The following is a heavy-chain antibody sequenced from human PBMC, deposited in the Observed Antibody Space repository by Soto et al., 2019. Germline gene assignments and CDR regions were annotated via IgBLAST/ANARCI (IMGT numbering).Heavy chain of an antibody. J-gene: IGHJ4*02. CDR3: ARHNYGSGSTYFDY. D-gene: IGHD3-10*01. CDR1: GGSISSYY. V-gene: IGHV4-59*08. CDR2: TYHSGNP. Sequence: PSETRSLTCTVSGGSISSYYWSWIRQPPGKGLEWIGHTYHSGNPYYNPSLKSRVIISVDRSKNQFSLKLNSMTAADTAVYYCARHNYGSGSTYFDYWGQGTLVTVSS.